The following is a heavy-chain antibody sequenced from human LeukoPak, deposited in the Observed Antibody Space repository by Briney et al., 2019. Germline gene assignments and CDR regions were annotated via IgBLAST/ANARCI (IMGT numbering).Heavy chain of an antibody. CDR1: VGTVSSYA. V-gene: IGHV1-69*05. D-gene: IGHD2/OR15-2a*01. J-gene: IGHJ4*02. Sequence: ASVKVSCTASVGTVSSYAISWVRRAPGQGLGWRGRIIPIFGTANSAQKFQGRVTITTDESTSTAYIELSSLRSEDTAAYYYARDCGLIDAGLPENDYWGQGTLVTVSS. CDR3: ARDCGLIDAGLPENDY. CDR2: IIPIFGTA.